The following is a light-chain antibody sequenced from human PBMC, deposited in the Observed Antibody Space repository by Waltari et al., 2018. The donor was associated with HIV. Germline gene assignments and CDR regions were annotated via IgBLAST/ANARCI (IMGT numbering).Light chain of an antibody. CDR1: QSLLHSNGYNY. J-gene: IGKJ1*01. CDR3: MQALQSPRT. Sequence: DIVMTQSPLSLPVTPGEPASISCRSSQSLLHSNGYNYLDWYLQKPRQSPQLLIYLGSNRASGVPDRFSGSGSGTDFTLKISRVEAEDVGVYYYMQALQSPRTFGQGTKVEIK. CDR2: LGS. V-gene: IGKV2-28*01.